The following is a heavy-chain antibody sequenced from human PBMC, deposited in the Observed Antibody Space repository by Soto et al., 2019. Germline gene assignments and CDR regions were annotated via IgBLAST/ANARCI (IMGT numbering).Heavy chain of an antibody. Sequence: ASVKVSCKASGYTFTGYYMHWVRQAPGQGLEWMGWINPNSGGTNYAQKFQGWVTMTRDTSISTAYMELSRLRSDDTAVYYCARGEYSSGWYSFYYWGQGTLVTVSS. J-gene: IGHJ4*02. CDR1: GYTFTGYY. V-gene: IGHV1-2*04. CDR2: INPNSGGT. CDR3: ARGEYSSGWYSFYY. D-gene: IGHD6-19*01.